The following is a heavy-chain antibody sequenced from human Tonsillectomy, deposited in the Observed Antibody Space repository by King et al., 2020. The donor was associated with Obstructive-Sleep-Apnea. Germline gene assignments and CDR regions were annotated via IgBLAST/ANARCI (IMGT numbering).Heavy chain of an antibody. Sequence: VQLVESGGGLVQPGGSLRLSCAASGFTFSSYSMNWVRQAPGKGLEWVSYISSSSSTFYYADSVKGRFTISRDNAKNSLYLQMNSLRAEDTAVYYCARAVGLLEAFDYWGQGTLVTVSS. CDR3: ARAVGLLEAFDY. V-gene: IGHV3-48*04. J-gene: IGHJ4*02. D-gene: IGHD3-3*02. CDR1: GFTFSSYS. CDR2: ISSSSSTF.